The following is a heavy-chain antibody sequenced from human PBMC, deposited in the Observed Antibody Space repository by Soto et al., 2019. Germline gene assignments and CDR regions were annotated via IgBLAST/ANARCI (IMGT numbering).Heavy chain of an antibody. Sequence: GESLKISCKGSGYSFTSYWISWVRQVPGKGLEWMGRIDPSDSYTNYSPSFQGHVTISADKSISTAYLQWSSLKASDTAMYYCASPSMVRGVIHPYYYYGMDVWGQGTTVTVSS. CDR2: IDPSDSYT. D-gene: IGHD3-10*01. J-gene: IGHJ6*02. CDR3: ASPSMVRGVIHPYYYYGMDV. V-gene: IGHV5-10-1*01. CDR1: GYSFTSYW.